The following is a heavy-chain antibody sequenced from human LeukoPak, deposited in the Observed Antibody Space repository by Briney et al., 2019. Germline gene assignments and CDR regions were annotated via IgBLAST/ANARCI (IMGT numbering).Heavy chain of an antibody. CDR1: GVIFNNFA. J-gene: IGHJ4*02. CDR2: ISYDGSNK. Sequence: GGSLRLSCAASGVIFNNFAFHWVRQAPGKGLEWVAAISYDGSNKYYADSVRGRLTISRDNSKNTLYLQMNSLRAEDTAAYYCARAGRADGDYHYFEYWGQGTLVTVSS. D-gene: IGHD4-17*01. CDR3: ARAGRADGDYHYFEY. V-gene: IGHV3-30-3*01.